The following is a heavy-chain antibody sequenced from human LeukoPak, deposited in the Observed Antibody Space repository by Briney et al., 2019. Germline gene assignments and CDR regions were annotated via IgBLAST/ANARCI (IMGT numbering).Heavy chain of an antibody. D-gene: IGHD5-24*01. CDR2: IEHGGST. J-gene: IGHJ6*03. Sequence: SETLSLTCAVYGGSFSGYYWSWIRQPPGKGLEWIGEIEHGGSTVYNPSLESRVSMSVDTSKNQFSLRLTSVAAADTAVYYCAGVEMATIPNYFYYYMDVWGKGTTVTVSS. V-gene: IGHV4-34*01. CDR3: AGVEMATIPNYFYYYMDV. CDR1: GGSFSGYY.